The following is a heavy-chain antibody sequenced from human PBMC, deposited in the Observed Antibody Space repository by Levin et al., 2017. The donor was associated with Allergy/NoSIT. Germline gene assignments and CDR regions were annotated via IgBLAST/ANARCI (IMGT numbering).Heavy chain of an antibody. Sequence: GGSLRLSCKASGYTFTSYGISWVRQAPGQGLEWMGWISAYNGNTNYAQKLQGRVTMTTDTSTSTAYMELRSLRSDDTAVYYCARSITMIVVVGVGAFDIWGQGTMVTVSS. CDR2: ISAYNGNT. CDR1: GYTFTSYG. D-gene: IGHD3-22*01. CDR3: ARSITMIVVVGVGAFDI. V-gene: IGHV1-18*01. J-gene: IGHJ3*02.